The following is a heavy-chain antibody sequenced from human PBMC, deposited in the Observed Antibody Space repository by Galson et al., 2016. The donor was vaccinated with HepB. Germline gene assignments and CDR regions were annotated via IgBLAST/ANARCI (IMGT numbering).Heavy chain of an antibody. CDR3: AKGVGGYYLVVDS. J-gene: IGHJ4*02. V-gene: IGHV3-43*02. CDR2: ISGDGGGT. CDR1: GFTLDDYA. Sequence: SLRLSCAASGFTLDDYAMHWVRQVPGKGLEWVSLISGDGGGTYYADSVKGRFTISRDNSKTSLYLQMNTLRTEDTALYYCAKGVGGYYLVVDSWGQGTLVTVSS. D-gene: IGHD1-26*01.